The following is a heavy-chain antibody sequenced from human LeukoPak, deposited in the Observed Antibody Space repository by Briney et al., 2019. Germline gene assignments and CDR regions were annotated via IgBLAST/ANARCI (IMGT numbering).Heavy chain of an antibody. CDR1: GFIFDDYG. CDR2: ISRNDAR. Sequence: GGSLRLSCEASGFIFDDYGMHWVRQAPGKGLEWVSGISRNDARGYAGSVRGRVTISRDNARNSLYLQMNSLREEDTALYYCAKEDVTRKGYMDVWGKGTTVTVSS. CDR3: AKEDVTRKGYMDV. D-gene: IGHD1-14*01. V-gene: IGHV3-9*01. J-gene: IGHJ6*04.